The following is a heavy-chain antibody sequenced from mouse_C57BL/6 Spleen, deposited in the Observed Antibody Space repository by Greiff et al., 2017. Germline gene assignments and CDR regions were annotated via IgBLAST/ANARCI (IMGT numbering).Heavy chain of an antibody. Sequence: EVQLVESGPGLAKPSQTLSLTCSVTGYSITSDYWNWIRKFPGNKLEYMGYISYSGSTYYNPSLKSRSSITRDTSKNQYYLQLNSVTTEDTATYYCSRTPLYCDGDWYFDVWGTGTTVTVSS. CDR1: GYSITSDY. CDR2: ISYSGST. CDR3: SRTPLYCDGDWYFDV. V-gene: IGHV3-8*01. J-gene: IGHJ1*03. D-gene: IGHD2-1*01.